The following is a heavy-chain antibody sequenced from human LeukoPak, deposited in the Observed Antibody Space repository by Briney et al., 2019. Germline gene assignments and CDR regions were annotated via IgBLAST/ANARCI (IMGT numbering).Heavy chain of an antibody. Sequence: PGGSLRLSCAAPGFTVSTNYMTWVRQAPGKGLEWVSVICSGGSTFYADSVKGRFTISRDNSKNTLYLQMNSLRAEDTAVYYCARASIAASGYYFDYWGQGTLVTVSS. V-gene: IGHV3-66*02. CDR3: ARASIAASGYYFDY. D-gene: IGHD6-6*01. CDR1: GFTVSTNY. CDR2: ICSGGST. J-gene: IGHJ4*02.